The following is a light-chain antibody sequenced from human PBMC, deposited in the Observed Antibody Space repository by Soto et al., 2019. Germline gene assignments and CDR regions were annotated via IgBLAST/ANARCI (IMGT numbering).Light chain of an antibody. J-gene: IGKJ5*01. CDR1: QSVSSY. Sequence: EIVLTQSRDTLSLSPGERATLSCRASQSVSSYLAWYQQKPGQAPRLLIYDASNRATGIPARFSGSGSGTDFTLTISSLEPEDFAVYYCQQRSNWPLITFGQGTRLEIK. CDR3: QQRSNWPLIT. CDR2: DAS. V-gene: IGKV3-11*01.